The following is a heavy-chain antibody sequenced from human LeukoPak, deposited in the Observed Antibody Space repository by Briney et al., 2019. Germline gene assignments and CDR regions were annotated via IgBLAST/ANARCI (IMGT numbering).Heavy chain of an antibody. CDR2: ISSNGGST. Sequence: GGSLRLSCSASGFTFSTYAMHWVRQAPGKGLEYVSAISSNGGSTYYADSVKGRFTISRDNARNTLYLQMNSLRAEDTAVYYCARGNYYGMDVWGQGTTVTVSS. J-gene: IGHJ6*02. V-gene: IGHV3-64*04. CDR3: ARGNYYGMDV. CDR1: GFTFSTYA.